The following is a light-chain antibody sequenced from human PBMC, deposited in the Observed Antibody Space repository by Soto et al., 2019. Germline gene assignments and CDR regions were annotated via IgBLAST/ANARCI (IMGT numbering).Light chain of an antibody. Sequence: DIVMTQSPLSLPVTPGEPASITCKSSQSLLHRNGHNYLDWFLQKPGQSPQLLIYLGSYRAAVVPDRFSGSGSGTYFTLKISRVEAEDVGIYYCMQALSHTFGQGTKLEIK. V-gene: IGKV2-28*01. CDR1: QSLLHRNGHNY. J-gene: IGKJ2*01. CDR2: LGS. CDR3: MQALSHT.